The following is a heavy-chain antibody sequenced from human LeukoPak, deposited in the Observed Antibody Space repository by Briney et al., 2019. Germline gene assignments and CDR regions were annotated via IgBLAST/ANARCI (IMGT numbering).Heavy chain of an antibody. D-gene: IGHD2-2*02. J-gene: IGHJ5*02. CDR1: GGSISSGGYY. V-gene: IGHV4-61*02. CDR2: IYTSGST. Sequence: PSETLSLTCTVSGGSISSGGYYWSWIRQPAGKGLEWIGRIYTSGSTNYNPSLKSRVTMSVDTSKNQFSLKLSSVTAADTAVYYCARDGGADCSSTSCYTTFAWFDPWGQGTLVTVSS. CDR3: ARDGGADCSSTSCYTTFAWFDP.